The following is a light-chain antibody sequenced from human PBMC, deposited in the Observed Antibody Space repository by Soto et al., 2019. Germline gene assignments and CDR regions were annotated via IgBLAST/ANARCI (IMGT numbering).Light chain of an antibody. CDR1: QVVSSNY. J-gene: IGKJ5*01. Sequence: ETVLTQSPGTLSLSPGETPTLSSRASQVVSSNYLAWYQQNPGQAPRLLIDGASSRATGIPSRCSGGGAGTDFTLTSSILEAEVFALYYCQQDGSSPITFGQGTRLEIK. V-gene: IGKV3-20*01. CDR2: GAS. CDR3: QQDGSSPIT.